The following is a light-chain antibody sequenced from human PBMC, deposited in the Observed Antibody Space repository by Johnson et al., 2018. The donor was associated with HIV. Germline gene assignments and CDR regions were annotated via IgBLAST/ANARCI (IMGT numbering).Light chain of an antibody. J-gene: IGLJ1*01. Sequence: QSVLTQPPSVSAATGQKVTISCFGSDSNIGNNYVSWYQQVPGTAPKLLIYDNDKRPSGIPDRFSGSKSGPSATLAITGLQTGAEADYYCETWDIRLSGVFGTGAKVPVL. CDR2: DND. V-gene: IGLV1-51*01. CDR1: DSNIGNNY. CDR3: ETWDIRLSGV.